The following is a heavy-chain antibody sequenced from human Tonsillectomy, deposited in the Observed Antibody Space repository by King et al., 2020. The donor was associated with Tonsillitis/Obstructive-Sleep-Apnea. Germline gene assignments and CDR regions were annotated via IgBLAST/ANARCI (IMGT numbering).Heavy chain of an antibody. CDR2: IWYDGSNK. CDR3: ARDRSDSTSLANGFDP. V-gene: IGHV3-33*01. Sequence: HVQLVESGGGVVQPGRSLRLSCAASGFTFSSYAMHWVRQAPGKGLEWVSVIWYDGSNKYYADSVKGRFTISRDNSKNTLYLQMNSLRAEDTAVYYCARDRSDSTSLANGFDPWGQGTLVTVSS. J-gene: IGHJ5*02. CDR1: GFTFSSYA. D-gene: IGHD2-2*01.